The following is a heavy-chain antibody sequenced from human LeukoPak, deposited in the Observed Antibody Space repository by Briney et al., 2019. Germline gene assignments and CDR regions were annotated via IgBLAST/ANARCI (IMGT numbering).Heavy chain of an antibody. CDR2: IHSGGST. CDR1: GFTFSSYW. J-gene: IGHJ4*02. CDR3: ARDSHRGWYAGIGY. Sequence: GGSLRLSCAASGFTFSSYWMSWVRQAPGKGLEWVSVIHSGGSTYYADSVKGRLTISRDNSKNTLYLQMNSLRAEDTAVYYCARDSHRGWYAGIGYWGQGTLVTVSS. D-gene: IGHD6-19*01. V-gene: IGHV3-66*01.